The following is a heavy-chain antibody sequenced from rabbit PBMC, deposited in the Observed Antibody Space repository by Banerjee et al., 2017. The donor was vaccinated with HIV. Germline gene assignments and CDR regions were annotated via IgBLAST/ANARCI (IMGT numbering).Heavy chain of an antibody. CDR2: IGTGFGDT. D-gene: IGHD1-1*01. CDR3: ARDTSSSFSSYGMDL. Sequence: QEQLVESGGGLVKPGASLTLTCTASGFSFSSGYDMCWVRQAPGKGLEWIACIGTGFGDTYYANWAKGRFTISKTSSTTVTLQVTRLTAADTATYFCARDTSSSFSSYGMDLWGPGTLVTVS. V-gene: IGHV1S45*01. CDR1: GFSFSSGYD. J-gene: IGHJ6*01.